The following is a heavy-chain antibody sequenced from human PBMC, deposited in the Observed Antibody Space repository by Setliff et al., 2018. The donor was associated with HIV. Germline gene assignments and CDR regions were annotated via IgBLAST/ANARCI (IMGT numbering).Heavy chain of an antibody. V-gene: IGHV1-18*01. CDR3: ARVLDSGIAVATHAFDI. CDR2: ISAYNRNV. Sequence: ASVKVSCKASGYTFTSYGVSWVRQAPGQGLEWMGWISAYNRNVNYSQKVQGRVTMTTDTSTSTAYMELKNLKSDDTAVYYCARVLDSGIAVATHAFDIWGQGTMVTVSS. D-gene: IGHD6-19*01. CDR1: GYTFTSYG. J-gene: IGHJ3*02.